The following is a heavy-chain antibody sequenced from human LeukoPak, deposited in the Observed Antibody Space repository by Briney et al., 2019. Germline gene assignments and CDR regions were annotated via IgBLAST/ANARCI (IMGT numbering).Heavy chain of an antibody. V-gene: IGHV1-18*01. Sequence: APGRLSCKASGYTFTRYVISRGRQAPGQRLQWWGGISASNGKTKSAQKFPDRVTMRTDTSTGTTYLDGRSLTSDDPTVYYFARDHSNWNYAPDFWGQGTLVSDCS. CDR2: ISASNGKT. D-gene: IGHD1-7*01. CDR3: ARDHSNWNYAPDF. CDR1: GYTFTRYV. J-gene: IGHJ4*02.